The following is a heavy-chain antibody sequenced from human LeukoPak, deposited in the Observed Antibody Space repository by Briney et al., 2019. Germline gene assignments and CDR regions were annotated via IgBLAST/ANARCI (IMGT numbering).Heavy chain of an antibody. CDR3: ARAVAGTVWYFDL. CDR1: GFTFSSYG. CDR2: IRYDGSNE. J-gene: IGHJ2*01. V-gene: IGHV3-30*02. D-gene: IGHD6-19*01. Sequence: GGSLRLSCAASGFTFSSYGMHWVRQAPGKGLEWVAFIRYDGSNEYYADSVKGRFTISRDNSKNTLYLQMNSLRAEDTAVYYCARAVAGTVWYFDLWGRGTLVTVSS.